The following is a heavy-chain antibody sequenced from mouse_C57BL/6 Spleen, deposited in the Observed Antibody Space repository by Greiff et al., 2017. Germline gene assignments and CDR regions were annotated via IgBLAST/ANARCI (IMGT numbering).Heavy chain of an antibody. CDR2: IDPSDSYT. V-gene: IGHV1-59*01. Sequence: VQLQQPGAELVRPGTSVKLSYWMHWVKQRPGQGLEWIGVIDPSDSYTNYNQKFKGKATLTVDTSSSTAYMQLSSLTSEDSAVYYCARSGYDYEGGYYFDYWGQGTTLTVSS. CDR3: ARSGYDYEGGYYFDY. CDR1: W. D-gene: IGHD2-4*01. J-gene: IGHJ2*01.